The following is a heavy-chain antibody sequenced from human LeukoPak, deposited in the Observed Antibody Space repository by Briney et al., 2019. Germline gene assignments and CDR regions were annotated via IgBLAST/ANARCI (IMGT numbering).Heavy chain of an antibody. CDR1: GYTFTSYY. Sequence: ASLKVSCKASGYTFTSYYMHWVRQAPGQGLEWMGCIIPNSGGTNYARKFQGRVTMTRDTSISTDYMELTSLRSDDTAVYYCASNPYASGTYGYWGQGTLVTVSS. V-gene: IGHV1-2*02. CDR3: ASNPYASGTYGY. J-gene: IGHJ4*02. CDR2: IIPNSGGT. D-gene: IGHD3-10*01.